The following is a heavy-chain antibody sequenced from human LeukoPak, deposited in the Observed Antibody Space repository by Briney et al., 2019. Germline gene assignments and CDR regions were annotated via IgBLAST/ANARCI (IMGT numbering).Heavy chain of an antibody. J-gene: IGHJ5*02. CDR3: ARHSVKGNSHWFDP. D-gene: IGHD4-17*01. CDR2: IIPIFGMV. CDR1: GDTLSNYA. V-gene: IGHV1-69*13. Sequence: VKVSCKASGDTLSNYAVSWVQQAPGQGLEWMGKIIPIFGMVEYTQKFQGRVTFSTDESTSTVYMELSSLRSDDTAVFYYARHSVKGNSHWFDPWGQGTLVTVSS.